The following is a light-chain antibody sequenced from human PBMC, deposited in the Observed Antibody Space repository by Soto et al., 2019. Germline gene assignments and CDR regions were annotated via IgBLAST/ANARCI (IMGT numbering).Light chain of an antibody. CDR2: NNN. CDR3: AAWDDSLNGHVV. J-gene: IGLJ2*01. Sequence: QSVLTQPPSASGTPGQRVTISCSGSSSNIGSNPVNWYQQLPGTAPKLLIYNNNQRPSGVPDRFSGSKSGTSASLAISGLQSEDEADYYCAAWDDSLNGHVVFGGGTKVTVL. CDR1: SSNIGSNP. V-gene: IGLV1-44*01.